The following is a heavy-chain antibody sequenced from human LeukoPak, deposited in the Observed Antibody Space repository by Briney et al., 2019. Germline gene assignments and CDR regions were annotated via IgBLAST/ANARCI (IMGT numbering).Heavy chain of an antibody. CDR2: ISYDGSNK. V-gene: IGHV3-30*18. J-gene: IGHJ4*02. CDR1: GFTFGSYG. CDR3: ANTVWFGEGFEKNPFDY. D-gene: IGHD3-10*01. Sequence: PGGSLRLSCAASGFTFGSYGMHWVRQAPGKGLEWVAVISYDGSNKYYADSVKGRFTISRDNSKNTLYLQMNSLRAEDTAVYYCANTVWFGEGFEKNPFDYWGQGTLVTVSS.